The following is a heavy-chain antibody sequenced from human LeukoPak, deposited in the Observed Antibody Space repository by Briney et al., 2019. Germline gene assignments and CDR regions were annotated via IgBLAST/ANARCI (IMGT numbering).Heavy chain of an antibody. D-gene: IGHD1-26*01. Sequence: GGSLRLSCAASGFTFSSYSMNWVRQAPGKGLEWVSHITASGTAMFYADSVKGRFTISGDNAKNSLYLQMNSLRDEDTAVYYCASSGSYRFDYWGQGTLVTVSS. J-gene: IGHJ4*02. V-gene: IGHV3-48*02. CDR3: ASSGSYRFDY. CDR1: GFTFSSYS. CDR2: ITASGTAM.